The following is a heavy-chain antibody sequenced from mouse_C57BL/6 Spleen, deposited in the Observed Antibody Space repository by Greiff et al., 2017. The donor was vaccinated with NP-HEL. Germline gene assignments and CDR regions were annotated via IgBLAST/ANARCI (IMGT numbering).Heavy chain of an antibody. CDR3: ARRGVSVWYDGYFMDY. J-gene: IGHJ4*01. CDR2: INPNNGGT. D-gene: IGHD2-3*01. V-gene: IGHV1-26*01. CDR1: GYTFTDYY. Sequence: VQLQQSGPELVKPGASVKISCKASGYTFTDYYMNWVKQSHGKSLEWIGDINPNNGGTSYNQKFKGKATLTVDKSSSTAYMELRSLTSEDSAVYYCARRGVSVWYDGYFMDYWGQGTSVTVSS.